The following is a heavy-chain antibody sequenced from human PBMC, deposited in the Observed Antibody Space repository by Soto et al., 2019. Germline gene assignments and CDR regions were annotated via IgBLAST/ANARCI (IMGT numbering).Heavy chain of an antibody. CDR1: GFTVDDYA. Sequence: EVQLVESGGGLVQPGRSLRLSCAASGFTVDDYAMHWVRQAPGKGLEWVSGISSNSDTIDYADSVKGRFTISRDNAKNSLFLQMSSLRREDTAFYYCAKDMKWGGMTTIHYFDSWGQGTLVTVSS. CDR2: ISSNSDTI. D-gene: IGHD4-17*01. CDR3: AKDMKWGGMTTIHYFDS. J-gene: IGHJ4*02. V-gene: IGHV3-9*01.